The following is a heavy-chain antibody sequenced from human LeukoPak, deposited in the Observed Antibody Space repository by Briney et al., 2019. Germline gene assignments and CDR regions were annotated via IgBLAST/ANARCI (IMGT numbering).Heavy chain of an antibody. V-gene: IGHV4-39*07. CDR2: IYYSGST. J-gene: IGHJ4*02. CDR1: GGSISSSSYY. Sequence: PSETLSLTCTVSGGSISSSSYYWGWIRQPPGKGLEWIGSIYYSGSTYYNPSLKSRVTISVDTSKNQFSLKLSSVTAADTAVYYCARNSLASGSYYMFDYWGQGTLVTVSS. CDR3: ARNSLASGSYYMFDY. D-gene: IGHD1-26*01.